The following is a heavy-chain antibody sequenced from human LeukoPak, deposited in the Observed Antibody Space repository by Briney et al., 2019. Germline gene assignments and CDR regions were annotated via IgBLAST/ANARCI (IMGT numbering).Heavy chain of an antibody. CDR2: IYSGGGT. V-gene: IGHV3-66*01. CDR3: ASCTVVTPAMRYYYYMDV. J-gene: IGHJ6*03. D-gene: IGHD4-23*01. Sequence: GGSLRLSCAVSGFTVSSNYMNWVRQAPGKGLEWVSVIYSGGGTYYADSVKGRFTISRDNSKNTLYLQMNSLRAEDTAVYYCASCTVVTPAMRYYYYMDVWGKGTTVTVSS. CDR1: GFTVSSNY.